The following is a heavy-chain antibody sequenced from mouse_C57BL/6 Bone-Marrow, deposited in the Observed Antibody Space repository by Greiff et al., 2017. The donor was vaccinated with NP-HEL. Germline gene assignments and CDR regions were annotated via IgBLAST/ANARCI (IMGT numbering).Heavy chain of an antibody. Sequence: QVQLQQSGPELVKPGASVKLSCKASGYTFTSYDINWVKQRPGKGLEWLGWIYPRDGSTKYTEKFKGKGTLTVDTSSSTAYMELHSLTSEDSAVYFCALYYYGPFAYWGQGTLVTVSA. V-gene: IGHV1-85*01. CDR3: ALYYYGPFAY. J-gene: IGHJ3*01. CDR1: GYTFTSYD. CDR2: IYPRDGST. D-gene: IGHD1-1*01.